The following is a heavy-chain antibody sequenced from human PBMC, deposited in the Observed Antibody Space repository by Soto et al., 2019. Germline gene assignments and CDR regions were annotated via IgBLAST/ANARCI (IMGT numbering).Heavy chain of an antibody. Sequence: QVQLVESGGGVVQPGRSLRLSCAASGFTFSSYGMHWVRQAPGKGLEWVAVISYDGSNKYYADSVKGRFTISRDNSKNTLYLQMNSLRAEETAVYYCAKDRSGSSSWYGDGMDVWGQGTTVTVSS. V-gene: IGHV3-30*18. CDR1: GFTFSSYG. CDR3: AKDRSGSSSWYGDGMDV. CDR2: ISYDGSNK. D-gene: IGHD6-13*01. J-gene: IGHJ6*02.